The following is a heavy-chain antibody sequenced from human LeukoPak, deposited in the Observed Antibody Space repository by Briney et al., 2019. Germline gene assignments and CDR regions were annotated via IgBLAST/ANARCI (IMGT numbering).Heavy chain of an antibody. CDR3: AKASSGYYYFDY. J-gene: IGHJ4*02. CDR2: ISTDGSRP. Sequence: GGSLRLSCAASGFTFSSHWMHWVRQAPGKGLVWVSGISTDGSRPRYADSVNGRFTISRDNSKNTLYLQMNSLRAEDTAVYYCAKASSGYYYFDYWGQGTLVTVSS. CDR1: GFTFSSHW. D-gene: IGHD3-22*01. V-gene: IGHV3-74*01.